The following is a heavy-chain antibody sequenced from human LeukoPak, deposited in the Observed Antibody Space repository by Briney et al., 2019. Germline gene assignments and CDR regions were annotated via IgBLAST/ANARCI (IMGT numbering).Heavy chain of an antibody. Sequence: ASVKVSCKASGYTFTSYDINWVRQATGQGLEWMGWMNPNSDNTGYAQKFQGRVTMTWNTSISTAYMELSSLRIEDTAVYYCARGGHYYDSRPLDYWGQGTLVTVSS. D-gene: IGHD3-22*01. V-gene: IGHV1-8*01. J-gene: IGHJ4*02. CDR2: MNPNSDNT. CDR3: ARGGHYYDSRPLDY. CDR1: GYTFTSYD.